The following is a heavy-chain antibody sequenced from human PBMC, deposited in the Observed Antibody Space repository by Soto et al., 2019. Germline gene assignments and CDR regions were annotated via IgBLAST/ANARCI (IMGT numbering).Heavy chain of an antibody. Sequence: QVQLVQSGAEVKKPGSSVKVSCKTSGVSFNNNGIGWVRQAPGHGLEWMGGVSPPFRTSNYARKFQGRISINADAPTGTVNMELSSLTSEDTAQYYCARVLYYGSGSYSPYGMDVWGQGTTVTVSS. CDR2: VSPPFRTS. J-gene: IGHJ6*02. V-gene: IGHV1-69*01. CDR3: ARVLYYGSGSYSPYGMDV. CDR1: GVSFNNNG. D-gene: IGHD3-10*01.